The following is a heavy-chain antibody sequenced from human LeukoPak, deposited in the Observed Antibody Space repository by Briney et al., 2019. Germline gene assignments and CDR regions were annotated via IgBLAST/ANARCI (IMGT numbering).Heavy chain of an antibody. CDR1: GYSISSGFF. CDR3: ARISAY. CDR2: IYHSGST. D-gene: IGHD1-26*01. V-gene: IGHV4-38-2*02. J-gene: IGHJ4*02. Sequence: SETLSLTCTVSGYSISSGFFWGWIRQPPGKGLEWIGSIYHSGSTYYNSSLRSRVSISVDTSKNQFSLKLSSVTSADTAVYYCARISAYWGQGTLVTVSS.